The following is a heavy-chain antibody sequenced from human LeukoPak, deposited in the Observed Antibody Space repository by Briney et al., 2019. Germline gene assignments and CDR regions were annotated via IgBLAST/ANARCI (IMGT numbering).Heavy chain of an antibody. J-gene: IGHJ4*02. D-gene: IGHD6-19*01. V-gene: IGHV3-23*01. CDR1: GFSFNHYA. Sequence: PGGSLRLSCAASGFSFNHYAMTWVRQAPGKGLEWVSSISGSGATSYYGDSVKGRFTISRDNSKNTLYLQMNSLRPEDTAVYYCAKPFAAVSAGFSYYFDYWGQGTLVTVSS. CDR3: AKPFAAVSAGFSYYFDY. CDR2: ISGSGATS.